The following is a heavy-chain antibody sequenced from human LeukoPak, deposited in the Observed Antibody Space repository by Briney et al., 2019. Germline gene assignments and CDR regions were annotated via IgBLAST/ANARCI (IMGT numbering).Heavy chain of an antibody. V-gene: IGHV3-66*01. CDR2: IYNRDNT. CDR1: RFTVSNNH. Sequence: GGSLRLSCVASRFTVSNNHMNWVRQAPGKGLEWVSVIYNRDNTYYADSVQGRFTISKDNSKNTLYLQMNSLRPEDTAVYFCARASRWLAFDNWGQGTLVTVSS. CDR3: ARASRWLAFDN. D-gene: IGHD6-19*01. J-gene: IGHJ4*02.